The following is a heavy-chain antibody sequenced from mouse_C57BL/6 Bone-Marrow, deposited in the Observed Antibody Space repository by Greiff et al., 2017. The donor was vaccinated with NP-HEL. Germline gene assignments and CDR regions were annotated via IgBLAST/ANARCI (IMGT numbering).Heavy chain of an antibody. CDR1: GYTFTSYW. CDR3: ARKGLTMVTSSTYFDV. CDR2: INPSNGGT. Sequence: QVQLQQPGTELVKPGASVKLSCKASGYTFTSYWMHWVKQRPGQGLEWIGNINPSNGGTNYNEKFKSKATLTVDKSSSTAYMQLSSLTSEDSAVYYCARKGLTMVTSSTYFDVWGTGTTVTVSS. D-gene: IGHD2-2*01. J-gene: IGHJ1*03. V-gene: IGHV1-53*01.